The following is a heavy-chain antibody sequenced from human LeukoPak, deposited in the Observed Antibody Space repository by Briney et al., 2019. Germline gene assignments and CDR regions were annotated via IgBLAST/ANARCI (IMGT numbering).Heavy chain of an antibody. Sequence: PGGSLRLSCAASGFTFSSYSMNWVRQAPGKGLEWVSSISSSSSYIYYADSLKGRFTISRDNAKNSLYLQMNSLRAEDTAIYYCARDMEPDAFDIWGQGTMVTVSS. D-gene: IGHD1-1*01. CDR1: GFTFSSYS. V-gene: IGHV3-21*01. CDR2: ISSSSSYI. J-gene: IGHJ3*02. CDR3: ARDMEPDAFDI.